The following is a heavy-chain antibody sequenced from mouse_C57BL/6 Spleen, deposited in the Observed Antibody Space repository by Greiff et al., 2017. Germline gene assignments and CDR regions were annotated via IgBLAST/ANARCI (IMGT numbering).Heavy chain of an antibody. D-gene: IGHD4-1*01. CDR3: AGSVANWDGYAMDY. CDR2: IDPSDSYT. Sequence: QVQLQQPGAELVMPGASVKLSCKASGYTFTSYWMHWVKQRPGQGLEWIGEIDPSDSYTTYNQKFKGKSTLTVDKSSSTAYMQLISLTSEDSAVYYCAGSVANWDGYAMDYWGQGTSVTVSA. J-gene: IGHJ4*01. V-gene: IGHV1-69*01. CDR1: GYTFTSYW.